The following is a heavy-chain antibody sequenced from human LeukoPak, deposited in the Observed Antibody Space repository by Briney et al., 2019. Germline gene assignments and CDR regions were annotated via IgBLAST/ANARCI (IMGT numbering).Heavy chain of an antibody. V-gene: IGHV3-74*01. J-gene: IGHJ1*01. Sequence: GGSLRLSCAASGFIFPDYWIHWVRQAPNKEMVWIARIRGDGRATTYADSVKGRFTISRDNAMSTVFLQMKSLRAEDTAVYYCARAKDPWTPEHFQHWGQGTLVTVSS. CDR2: IRGDGRAT. CDR3: ARAKDPWTPEHFQH. D-gene: IGHD3/OR15-3a*01. CDR1: GFIFPDYW.